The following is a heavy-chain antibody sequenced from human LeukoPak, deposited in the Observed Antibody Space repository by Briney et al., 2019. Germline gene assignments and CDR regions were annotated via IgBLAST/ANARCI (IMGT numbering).Heavy chain of an antibody. CDR1: GGSISSSSYY. CDR2: IYYSGST. V-gene: IGHV4-39*07. CDR3: ARDVKYYDILTGSSRGNWFDP. J-gene: IGHJ5*02. D-gene: IGHD3-9*01. Sequence: SETLSLTCTVSGGSISSSSYYWGWIRQPPGKGLEWIGSIYYSGSTYYNPSLKSRVTISVDTSKNQFSLKLSSVTAADTAVYYCARDVKYYDILTGSSRGNWFDPWGQGTLVTVSS.